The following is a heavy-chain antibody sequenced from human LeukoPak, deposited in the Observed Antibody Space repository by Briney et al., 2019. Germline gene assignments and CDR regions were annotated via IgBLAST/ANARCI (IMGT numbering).Heavy chain of an antibody. CDR1: GYTFTSYY. D-gene: IGHD6-6*01. CDR2: INPSGGST. CDR3: ARDVISSIAARPGYYFDY. Sequence: ASVKVSCKASGYTFTSYYMHLVRQAPGQGLEWMGIINPSGGSTSYAQKFQGRVTMTRDTSTSTVYMELSSLRSEDTAVYYCARDVISSIAARPGYYFDYWGQGTLVTVSS. J-gene: IGHJ4*02. V-gene: IGHV1-46*01.